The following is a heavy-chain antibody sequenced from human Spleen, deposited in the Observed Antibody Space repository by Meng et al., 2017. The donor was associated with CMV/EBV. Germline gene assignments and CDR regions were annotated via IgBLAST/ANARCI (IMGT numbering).Heavy chain of an antibody. CDR1: GGSISSSSYY. J-gene: IGHJ4*02. V-gene: IGHV4-39*07. Sequence: GSLRLSCTVSGGSISSSSYYWGWIRQPPGKGLEWIGEINHSGSTNYNPSLKSRVTISVDTSKNQFSLKLSSVTAADTAVYYCARVRTGTILNWGQGTLVTVSS. CDR3: ARVRTGTILN. D-gene: IGHD1-7*01. CDR2: INHSGST.